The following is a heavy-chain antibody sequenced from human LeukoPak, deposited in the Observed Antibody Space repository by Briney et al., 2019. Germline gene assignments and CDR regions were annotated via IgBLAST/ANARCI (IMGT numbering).Heavy chain of an antibody. J-gene: IGHJ5*02. Sequence: SETLSLTCTVSGDSISSGGYFWSWIRQLPGKGLEWVGYIHYSGSTYNNPSLKSRVTISVDTSKNQFSLRLSSVTAADTAIYYCARDGCSGTSCNGNWFDPWGQGTPVTVPS. CDR2: IHYSGST. CDR3: ARDGCSGTSCNGNWFDP. CDR1: GDSISSGGYF. V-gene: IGHV4-31*03. D-gene: IGHD2-2*01.